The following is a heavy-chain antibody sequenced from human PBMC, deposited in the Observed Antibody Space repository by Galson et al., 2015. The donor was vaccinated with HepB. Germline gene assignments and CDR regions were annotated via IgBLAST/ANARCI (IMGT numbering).Heavy chain of an antibody. CDR2: ISSSSSYI. CDR3: ARGHGYCSSTSCQLYYFDY. Sequence: SLRLSCAASGFTFSSYSMNWVRQAPGKGLEWVSSISSSSSYIYYADSVKGRFTISRDNAKNSLYLQMNSLRAEDTAVYYCARGHGYCSSTSCQLYYFDYWGQGTLVTVSS. V-gene: IGHV3-21*01. D-gene: IGHD2-2*01. J-gene: IGHJ4*02. CDR1: GFTFSSYS.